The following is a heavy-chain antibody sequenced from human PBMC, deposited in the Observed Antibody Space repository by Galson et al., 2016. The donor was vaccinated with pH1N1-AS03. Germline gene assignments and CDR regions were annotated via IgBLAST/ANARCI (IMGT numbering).Heavy chain of an antibody. V-gene: IGHV6-1*01. CDR3: AGMQLGALHF. CDR1: GDSVSSNTAA. D-gene: IGHD1-1*01. Sequence: CAISGDSVSSNTAAWNWIRQSPSRGLEWLGRTYYRSRWKNDYAVSVKSRIIINSDTSKNQFSLQLNSVTPEDTAIYYCAGMQLGALHFWGRGTLVTVSS. CDR2: TYYRSRWKN. J-gene: IGHJ4*02.